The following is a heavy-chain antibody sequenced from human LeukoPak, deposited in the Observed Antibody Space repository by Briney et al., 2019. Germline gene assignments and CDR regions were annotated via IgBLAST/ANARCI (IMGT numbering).Heavy chain of an antibody. Sequence: GGSLRLSCAASGFTFDDYVMHWVRQAPGKGLEWVSLITVDGRSTYYADSVKGRFSISRDNSKNSLFLLINRLRPEDTAMYYCAKDVLVRGLIGYFDYWGQGTLVTVSS. CDR1: GFTFDDYV. D-gene: IGHD3-10*01. CDR2: ITVDGRST. CDR3: AKDVLVRGLIGYFDY. J-gene: IGHJ4*02. V-gene: IGHV3-43*02.